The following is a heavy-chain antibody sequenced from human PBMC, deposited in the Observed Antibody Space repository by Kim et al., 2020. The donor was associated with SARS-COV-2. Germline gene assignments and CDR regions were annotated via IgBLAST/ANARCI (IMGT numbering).Heavy chain of an antibody. CDR3: ASFSNYDILTGPMDV. J-gene: IGHJ6*02. V-gene: IGHV3-21*01. Sequence: SEKGRLTISRDNAKNSLYLKMNSLRAEATAVYYCASFSNYDILTGPMDVWGQGTTVTVSS. D-gene: IGHD3-9*01.